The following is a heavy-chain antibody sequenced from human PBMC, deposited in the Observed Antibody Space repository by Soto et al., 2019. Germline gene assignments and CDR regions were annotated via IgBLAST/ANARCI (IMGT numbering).Heavy chain of an antibody. CDR3: ARDLRITGTDYYYGMDV. CDR2: ISSSSSYI. V-gene: IGHV3-21*01. CDR1: GFTFSSYS. J-gene: IGHJ6*02. D-gene: IGHD1-7*01. Sequence: PGGSLRLSCAASGFTFSSYSMSWVRQAPGKGLEWVSSISSSSSYIYYADSVKGRFTISRDNAKNSLYLQMNSLRAEDTAVYYCARDLRITGTDYYYGMDVWGQGATVTVSS.